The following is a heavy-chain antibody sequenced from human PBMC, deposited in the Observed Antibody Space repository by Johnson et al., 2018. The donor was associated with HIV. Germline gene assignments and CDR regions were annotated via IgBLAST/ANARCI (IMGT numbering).Heavy chain of an antibody. CDR3: AKFVGAGSYDAFDI. V-gene: IGHV3-23*04. D-gene: IGHD1-26*01. Sequence: VQLVESGGGLVQPGPSLTLSCAASGFTFRSYAMNWVRQAPGKRLSCVSPISGSGGSTYSADSVKGRFTISRDNSKNTLYLQMNSLRAEDTAVYYCAKFVGAGSYDAFDIWGQGTMVTVSS. CDR2: ISGSGGST. CDR1: GFTFRSYA. J-gene: IGHJ3*02.